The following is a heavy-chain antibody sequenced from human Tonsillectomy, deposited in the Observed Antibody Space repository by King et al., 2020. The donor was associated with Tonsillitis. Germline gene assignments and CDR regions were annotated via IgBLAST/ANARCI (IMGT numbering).Heavy chain of an antibody. J-gene: IGHJ4*02. V-gene: IGHV4-34*01. Sequence: VQLQQWGAGLLKPSETLSLTCAVYGGSFSGYYWSWIRQPPGKGLEWIGEINHSGSTNYNPSLKSRVTISVDTSKNQFSLKVTSVTAADTAVYYCATFSGYFDSWGQGTLVTVSS. CDR1: GGSFSGYY. CDR3: ATFSGYFDS. CDR2: INHSGST.